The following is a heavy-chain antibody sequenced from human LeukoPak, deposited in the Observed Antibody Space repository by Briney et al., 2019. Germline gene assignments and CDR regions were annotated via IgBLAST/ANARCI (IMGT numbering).Heavy chain of an antibody. J-gene: IGHJ1*01. CDR3: ARGGSTSSSSHFHH. Sequence: GGSLRLSCAASGFTFSNYAMSWVRQAPGKGLEWVSAVSGSHSTYYADSVKGRFTISRDNAKNSLYLQMNSLRAEDTAVYYCARGGSTSSSSHFHHWGQGTLVTVSS. V-gene: IGHV3-23*01. CDR2: VSGSHST. D-gene: IGHD6-6*01. CDR1: GFTFSNYA.